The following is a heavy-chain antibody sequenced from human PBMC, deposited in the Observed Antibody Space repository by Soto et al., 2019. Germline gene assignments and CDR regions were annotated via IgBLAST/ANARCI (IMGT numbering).Heavy chain of an antibody. Sequence: QVQLVESGGGVVQPGRSLRLSCAASGFTFSSYAMHWVRQAPGKGLEWVAVISYDGSNKYYADSVKGRFTISRDNSKNSLYWQGNAVSGEDMAVFYWERGGSAGFFGVFTGVVFDYWGQGPLVTVPS. CDR3: ERGGSAGFFGVFTGVVFDY. D-gene: IGHD3-3*01. CDR2: ISYDGSNK. V-gene: IGHV3-30-3*01. CDR1: GFTFSSYA. J-gene: IGHJ4*02.